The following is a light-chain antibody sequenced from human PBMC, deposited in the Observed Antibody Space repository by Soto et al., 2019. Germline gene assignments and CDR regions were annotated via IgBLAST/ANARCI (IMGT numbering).Light chain of an antibody. CDR2: KAY. Sequence: DIQMTQSPSTLSASVGARVTIPCRASQSISTWLAWYQQKTGKAPKLLIYKAYSLESGVPSRFGGSGSGTEFTLTISRLQPYDFASYYCQQYNSSFGQGTKVDIK. V-gene: IGKV1-5*03. CDR1: QSISTW. J-gene: IGKJ1*01. CDR3: QQYNSS.